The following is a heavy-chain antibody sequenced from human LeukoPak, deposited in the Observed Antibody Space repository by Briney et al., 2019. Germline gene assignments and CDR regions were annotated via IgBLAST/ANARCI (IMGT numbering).Heavy chain of an antibody. Sequence: GGSLRLSCAASGFTFSDYYMSWIRQAPGKGLEWVSYISSSSSYTNYADSVKGRFTISRDNAKNSLYLQMNSLRAEDTAVYYRARDHRGDFWSGYYPSYYYYGMDVWGQGTTVTVSS. J-gene: IGHJ6*02. CDR1: GFTFSDYY. D-gene: IGHD3-3*01. V-gene: IGHV3-11*06. CDR2: ISSSSSYT. CDR3: ARDHRGDFWSGYYPSYYYYGMDV.